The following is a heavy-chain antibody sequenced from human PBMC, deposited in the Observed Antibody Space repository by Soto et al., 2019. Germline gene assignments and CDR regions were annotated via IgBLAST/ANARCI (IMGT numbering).Heavy chain of an antibody. CDR1: GFTFSSYA. J-gene: IGHJ4*02. D-gene: IGHD3-3*01. CDR3: AKDFLPRSGYTLYDY. Sequence: GGSLRLSCAASGFTFSSYAMSWVRQAPGKGLEWVPAISGSGGSTYSADSVKGRFTISRDNSKNTLYLQMNSLRAEDTAVYYCAKDFLPRSGYTLYDYWGQGTLVTVSS. CDR2: ISGSGGST. V-gene: IGHV3-23*01.